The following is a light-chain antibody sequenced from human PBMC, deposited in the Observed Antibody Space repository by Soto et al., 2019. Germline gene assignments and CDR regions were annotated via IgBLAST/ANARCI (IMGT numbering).Light chain of an antibody. J-gene: IGKJ4*01. CDR2: GAF. CDR3: QQYKNWPPLT. V-gene: IGKV3-15*01. Sequence: EIVMTQSPATLSVSPGETATLSCRASQSVSFHLAWYQQKPGKGPRLLIYGAFTRATGIPARFSGSGSGTACTISISSPQSADFALYYCQQYKNWPPLTFGGGTKVEIK. CDR1: QSVSFH.